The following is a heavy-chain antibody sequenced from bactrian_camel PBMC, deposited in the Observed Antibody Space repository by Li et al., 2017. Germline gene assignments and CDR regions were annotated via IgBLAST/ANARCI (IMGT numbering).Heavy chain of an antibody. D-gene: IGHD1*01. CDR3: AADFGGGCSQYQHQYKY. CDR1: GYKYNTFC. CDR2: IYSSPGSP. V-gene: IGHV3S28*01. J-gene: IGHJ4*01. Sequence: QLVESGGGSVQAGGSLRISCVASGYKYNTFCMGWFRQAPGKEREGVAIYSSPGSPYYSDSVSGRFTISQDNRDNTLYLQMDNLEPEDTAMYYCAADFGGGCSQYQHQYKYWGQGTQVTVS.